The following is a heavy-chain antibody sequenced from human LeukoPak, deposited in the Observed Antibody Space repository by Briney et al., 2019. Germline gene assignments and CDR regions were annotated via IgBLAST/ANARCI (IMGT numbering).Heavy chain of an antibody. D-gene: IGHD3-16*01. Sequence: GGSLRLSCAASGFTFSSYSMNWVRQAPGKGLEWVSYISSSSSTIYYADSVKGRFTISRDNAKNSLYLQMNSLRAEDTAVYYCARVGALWGLTAPHPHPANYYFDYWGQGTLVTVSS. CDR3: ARVGALWGLTAPHPHPANYYFDY. CDR2: ISSSSSTI. V-gene: IGHV3-48*01. CDR1: GFTFSSYS. J-gene: IGHJ4*02.